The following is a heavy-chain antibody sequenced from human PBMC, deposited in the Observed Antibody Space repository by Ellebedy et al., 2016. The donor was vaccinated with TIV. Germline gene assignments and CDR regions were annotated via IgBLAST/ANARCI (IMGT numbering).Heavy chain of an antibody. Sequence: AASVKVSCKPSGYTFTNYTMHWVRQAPGQGLEWMGMINPSGGSTTYALKFRGRVTMTKDTSTSTLNMELSSPRFEDTAVYYCARSLEWLPGDYWGQGTLVTVSS. J-gene: IGHJ4*02. D-gene: IGHD3-3*01. CDR3: ARSLEWLPGDY. V-gene: IGHV1-46*01. CDR2: INPSGGST. CDR1: GYTFTNYT.